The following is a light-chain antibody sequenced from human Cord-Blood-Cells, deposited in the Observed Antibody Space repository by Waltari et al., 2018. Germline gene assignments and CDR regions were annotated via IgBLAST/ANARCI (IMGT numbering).Light chain of an antibody. V-gene: IGLV2-23*03. Sequence: QSALTQPASVSGSPGQSITISCTGTSSDVGSYNLVSWYQPHPGKAPKLMIYEGSKRPSGVSNRFSGSKSGNTASLTISGLQAEDEADYYCCSYAGSSTFLVVFGGGTKLTVL. CDR3: CSYAGSSTFLVV. CDR1: SSDVGSYNL. CDR2: EGS. J-gene: IGLJ2*01.